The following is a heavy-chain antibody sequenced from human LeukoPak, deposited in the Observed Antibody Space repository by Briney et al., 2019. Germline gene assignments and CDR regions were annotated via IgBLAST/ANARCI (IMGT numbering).Heavy chain of an antibody. CDR3: ARDSHKFDSSGYYPDAFDI. V-gene: IGHV3-48*03. CDR1: GLTFSSYE. D-gene: IGHD3-22*01. CDR2: ISSSGSRI. J-gene: IGHJ3*02. Sequence: GGSLRLSYAASGLTFSSYEMNWVRQAPGKGLEWVPCISSSGSRIYYADSVKGRFTISRDNAKKSLYLQMHSLRAEDTAVYYCARDSHKFDSSGYYPDAFDIWGQGTMVTVSS.